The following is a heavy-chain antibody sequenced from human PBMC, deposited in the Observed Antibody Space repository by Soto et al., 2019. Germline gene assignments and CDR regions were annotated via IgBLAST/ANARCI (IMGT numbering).Heavy chain of an antibody. CDR1: GFTFSSYA. V-gene: IGHV3-23*01. J-gene: IGHJ4*02. D-gene: IGHD4-17*01. Sequence: GGSLRLSCAASGFTFSSYAMSWVRQAPGKGLEWVSAISGSGGSTYYADSVKGRFTFSRDNSKNTLFLQMNSLRAEDTAVYYCAKDAGDYVAFDYWGRGTLVTVSS. CDR2: ISGSGGST. CDR3: AKDAGDYVAFDY.